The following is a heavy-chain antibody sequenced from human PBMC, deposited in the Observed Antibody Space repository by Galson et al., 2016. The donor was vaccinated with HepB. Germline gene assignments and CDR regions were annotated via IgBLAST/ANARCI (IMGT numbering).Heavy chain of an antibody. J-gene: IGHJ3*02. V-gene: IGHV4-39*01. CDR1: GGSISSSTHY. CDR2: IYYSGST. Sequence: ETLSLTCTVSGGSISSSTHYWGWIRQPPGKGLEWIGSIYYSGSTFSNPSLQSRITISVDTSKDQFSLKLRSVTAADTAVYFCARRSLVGERGNAFDIWGLGTMVTVSS. D-gene: IGHD1-26*01. CDR3: ARRSLVGERGNAFDI.